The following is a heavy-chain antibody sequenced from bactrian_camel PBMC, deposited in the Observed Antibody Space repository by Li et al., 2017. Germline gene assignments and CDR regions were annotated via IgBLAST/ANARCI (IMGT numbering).Heavy chain of an antibody. CDR2: IAADGRT. Sequence: ESGGGSAQPGGSLRLSCVTSGSAGYYMAWFRQLPGKEREGVAAIAADGRTVYADSVQGRFTIAQTNVKNTVYLQMDSLKPEDTALYYCAARESTWTSYSGHYYYFGYWGQGTQVTVS. D-gene: IGHD2*01. CDR1: GSAGYY. CDR3: AARESTWTSYSGHYYYFGY. J-gene: IGHJ6*01. V-gene: IGHV3S53*01.